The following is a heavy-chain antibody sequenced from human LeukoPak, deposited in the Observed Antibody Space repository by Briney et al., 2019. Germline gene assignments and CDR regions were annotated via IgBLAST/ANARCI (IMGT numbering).Heavy chain of an antibody. CDR3: AMDDYGDYYDY. CDR2: IWNDGNNK. J-gene: IGHJ4*02. CDR1: GFTFSNYG. Sequence: PGRSLRLSCAASGFTFSNYGMHWVRQAPGKGLEWVAIIWNDGNNKYYADSVKGRFTISRDDSKNTVYLQMNSLRAEDTAVYYCAMDDYGDYYDYWGQGTLVTVSS. V-gene: IGHV3-33*08. D-gene: IGHD4-17*01.